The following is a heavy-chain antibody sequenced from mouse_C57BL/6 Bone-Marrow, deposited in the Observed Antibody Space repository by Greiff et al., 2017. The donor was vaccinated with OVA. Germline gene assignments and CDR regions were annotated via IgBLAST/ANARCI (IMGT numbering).Heavy chain of an antibody. V-gene: IGHV14-4*01. J-gene: IGHJ3*01. CDR1: GFNIKDDY. CDR3: TTGSSYPAWFAY. CDR2: IDPENGDT. Sequence: VQLQQSGAELVRPGASVKLSCTASGFNIKDDYMHWVKQRPEQGLEWIGWIDPENGDTEYASKFQGKATIPADTSSNTAYLQLSSLTSEDTAVYYCTTGSSYPAWFAYWGQGTLVTVSA. D-gene: IGHD1-1*01.